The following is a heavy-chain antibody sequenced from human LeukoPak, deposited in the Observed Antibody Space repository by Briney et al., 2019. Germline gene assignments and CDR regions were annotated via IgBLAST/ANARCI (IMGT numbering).Heavy chain of an antibody. CDR2: INGRGGST. D-gene: IGHD1-14*01. Sequence: PGGSLRLSCAASGFTFSNYAMSWVRQAPGKGLEWVSSINGRGGSTYYADSVKGRFTISRDNAKNSLYLQMNSLRAEDTAVYYCAKDLVGSRLWNHAARAFDIWGQGTMVTVSS. J-gene: IGHJ3*02. V-gene: IGHV3-23*01. CDR3: AKDLVGSRLWNHAARAFDI. CDR1: GFTFSNYA.